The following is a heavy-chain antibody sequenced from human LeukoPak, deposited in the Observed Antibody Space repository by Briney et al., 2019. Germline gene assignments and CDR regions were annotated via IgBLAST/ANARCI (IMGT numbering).Heavy chain of an antibody. CDR2: INPNSGGT. CDR3: AVLGGRDGYNYRHVDY. D-gene: IGHD5-24*01. J-gene: IGHJ4*02. V-gene: IGHV1-2*06. CDR1: GYTFTGYY. Sequence: ASVKVSCKASGYTFTGYYMHWVRQAPGQGLEWMGRINPNSGGTNYAQEFQGRVTMTRDTSISTAYMELSRLRSDDTAVYYCAVLGGRDGYNYRHVDYWGQGTLVTVSS.